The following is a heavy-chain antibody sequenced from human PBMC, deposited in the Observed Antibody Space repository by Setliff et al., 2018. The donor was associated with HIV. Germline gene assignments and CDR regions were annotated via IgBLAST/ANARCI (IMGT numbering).Heavy chain of an antibody. Sequence: PSETLSLTCTVSGGSVSSYHWTWIRQPPGKGLEWIGYLYYSGSTYYNPSLKSRVTISIDTSKKQLSPKLNSVTAADTAVYYCARAMGANWSYYYYMDVWGKGTTVTVSS. V-gene: IGHV4-59*02. CDR1: GGSVSSYH. CDR2: LYYSGST. CDR3: ARAMGANWSYYYYMDV. D-gene: IGHD1-26*01. J-gene: IGHJ6*03.